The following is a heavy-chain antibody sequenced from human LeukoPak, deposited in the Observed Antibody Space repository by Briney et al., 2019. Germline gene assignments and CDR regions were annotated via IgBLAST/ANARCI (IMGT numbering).Heavy chain of an antibody. D-gene: IGHD2-2*03. Sequence: GESLKISCKGSGYSFPTYWIAWVRQMPGKGLEWMGIIYPDESNIRYSPFFQGQVTISADKSINTAYLQWSSLKASDTAMYYCARPPSRGYSSSFEYWGQGTLVTVSS. CDR3: ARPPSRGYSSSFEY. J-gene: IGHJ4*02. V-gene: IGHV5-51*01. CDR2: IYPDESNI. CDR1: GYSFPTYW.